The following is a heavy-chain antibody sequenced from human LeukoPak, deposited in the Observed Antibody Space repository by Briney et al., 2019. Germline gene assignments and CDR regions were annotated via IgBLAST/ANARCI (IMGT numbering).Heavy chain of an antibody. CDR1: GFTFSSYE. V-gene: IGHV3-48*03. D-gene: IGHD4-17*01. Sequence: GGSLRLSCAASGFTFSSYEMNWVRPAPGKGLEWVSYISSSGSTIYYADSVKGRFTISRDNAKNSLYLQMNSLRAEDTAVYYCARDAETRPFDYWGQGTLVTVSS. CDR2: ISSSGSTI. J-gene: IGHJ4*02. CDR3: ARDAETRPFDY.